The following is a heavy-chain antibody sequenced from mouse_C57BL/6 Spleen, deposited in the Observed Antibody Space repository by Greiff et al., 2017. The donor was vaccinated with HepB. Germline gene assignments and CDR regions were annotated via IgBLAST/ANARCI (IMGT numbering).Heavy chain of an antibody. V-gene: IGHV1-64*01. CDR2: IHPNSGST. CDR3: ARNLCYGSSYGYFDV. CDR1: GYTFTSYW. J-gene: IGHJ1*03. D-gene: IGHD1-1*01. Sequence: QVQLQQPGAELVKPGASVKLSCKASGYTFTSYWMHWVKQRPGQGLEWIGMIHPNSGSTNYNEKFKSKATLTVDKSSSTAYMQLSSLTSEDSSVYYCARNLCYGSSYGYFDVWGTGTTVTVSS.